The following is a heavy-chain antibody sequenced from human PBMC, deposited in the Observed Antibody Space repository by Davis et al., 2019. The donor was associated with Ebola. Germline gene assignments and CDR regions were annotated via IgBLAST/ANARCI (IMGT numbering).Heavy chain of an antibody. J-gene: IGHJ3*02. Sequence: SVTVSCKASGYTFTRYGISWVRQAPGHALEWMGWISAYNGNTKYSQKVQGRVTLTTDTSTSTAYMELRSLRSDDTAVYYCARKRGTAFDIWGQGTMVSVSS. CDR1: GYTFTRYG. CDR2: ISAYNGNT. D-gene: IGHD1-1*01. V-gene: IGHV1-18*01. CDR3: ARKRGTAFDI.